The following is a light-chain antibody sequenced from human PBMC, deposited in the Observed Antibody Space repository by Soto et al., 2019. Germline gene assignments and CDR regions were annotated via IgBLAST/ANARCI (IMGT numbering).Light chain of an antibody. CDR1: SSNIGNNF. V-gene: IGLV1-51*01. J-gene: IGLJ3*02. CDR3: GAWDRSLGVVV. CDR2: DDT. Sequence: QSVLTQPPSVSAAPGQKVTMSCSGNSSNIGNNFVAWYQQLPGTAPKLLIYDDTKRPYGIPGRFSGSKSGTSATLGITGLQTGDEADYYCGAWDRSLGVVVFGGGTKLTVL.